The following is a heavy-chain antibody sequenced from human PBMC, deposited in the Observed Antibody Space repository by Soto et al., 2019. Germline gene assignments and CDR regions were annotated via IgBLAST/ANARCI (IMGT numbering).Heavy chain of an antibody. CDR1: GGSISSGGYS. CDR3: ARGSPGYSSSWYYFDY. J-gene: IGHJ4*02. CDR2: IYHSGST. D-gene: IGHD6-13*01. Sequence: SSETLSLTCAVSGGSISSGGYSWSWIRQPPGKGLEWIGYIYHSGSTYYNPSLKSRVTISVDRSKNQFSLKLSSVTAADTAVYYCARGSPGYSSSWYYFDYWGQGTLVTVSS. V-gene: IGHV4-30-2*01.